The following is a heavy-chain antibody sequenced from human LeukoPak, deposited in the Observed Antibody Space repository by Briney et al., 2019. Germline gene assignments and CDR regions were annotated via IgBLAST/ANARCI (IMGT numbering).Heavy chain of an antibody. J-gene: IGHJ4*02. V-gene: IGHV3-53*01. CDR2: IYSGGST. Sequence: GGSLRLSCAASGFTVSSNYMSWVRQAPGKGLEWVSVIYSGGSTYYADSVKGRFTISRDNSKNTLYLQMNSLRAEDTAVYYCARDLGCSGGSCSDYWDQGTLVTVSS. CDR1: GFTVSSNY. D-gene: IGHD2-15*01. CDR3: ARDLGCSGGSCSDY.